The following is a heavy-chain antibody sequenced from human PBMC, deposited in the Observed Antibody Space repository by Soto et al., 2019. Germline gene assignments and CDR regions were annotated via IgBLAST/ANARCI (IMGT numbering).Heavy chain of an antibody. V-gene: IGHV3-21*01. D-gene: IGHD6-13*01. J-gene: IGHJ6*02. Sequence: EVQLVESGGGLVKPGGSLRLSCAASGFTFSSYSMNWVRQAPGKGLEWVSSISSSSSYIYYADSVKGRFTISGDNAKNSLYLQMNSLRAEDTAVYYCARGRGAAVTDSVQYYGMDVWGQGTTVTGSS. CDR2: ISSSSSYI. CDR1: GFTFSSYS. CDR3: ARGRGAAVTDSVQYYGMDV.